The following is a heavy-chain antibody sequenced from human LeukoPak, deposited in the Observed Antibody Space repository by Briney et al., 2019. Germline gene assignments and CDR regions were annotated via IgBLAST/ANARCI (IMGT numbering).Heavy chain of an antibody. J-gene: IGHJ4*02. CDR1: GGTFSSYA. V-gene: IGHV1-69*04. D-gene: IGHD1-26*01. CDR3: ARERVGATYY. CDR2: IIPIHGIA. Sequence: SVKVSCKASGGTFSSYAISWVRQAPGQGLEWMGRIIPIHGIANYAQKFQGRVTITADKSTSTAYMELSSLRSEDTAVYYCARERVGATYYWGQGTLVTVSS.